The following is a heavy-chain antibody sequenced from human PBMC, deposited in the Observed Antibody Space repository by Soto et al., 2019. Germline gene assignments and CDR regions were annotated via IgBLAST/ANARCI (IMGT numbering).Heavy chain of an antibody. CDR3: ARGAHIVVVPAAPEY. CDR1: LFTFSSYW. Sequence: PVWSLRLSCTASLFTFSSYWMHWVLHYPLKWLVLVSRINSDGSSTSYADSVKGRFTISRDNAKNTLYLQMNSLRAEDTAVYYCARGAHIVVVPAAPEYWGQGTLVTAPQ. V-gene: IGHV3-74*01. J-gene: IGHJ4*02. CDR2: INSDGSST. D-gene: IGHD2-2*01.